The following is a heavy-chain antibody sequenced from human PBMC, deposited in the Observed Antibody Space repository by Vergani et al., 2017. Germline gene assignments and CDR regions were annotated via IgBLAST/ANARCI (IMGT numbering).Heavy chain of an antibody. CDR1: GYIFSNFW. CDR3: ASGGHGSENGGALQL. V-gene: IGHV5-51*01. Sequence: EKQLVQSGSETKKPGESLKISCHAFGYIFSNFWIGWVRQRPGRGLEGMGIIYSGDSEVKSNPTFRGQVILSVDTSVDTAYLQWRSLPASDTAPYFCASGGHGSENGGALQLWGQGTNITVSS. CDR2: IYSGDSEV. D-gene: IGHD3-10*01. J-gene: IGHJ3*01.